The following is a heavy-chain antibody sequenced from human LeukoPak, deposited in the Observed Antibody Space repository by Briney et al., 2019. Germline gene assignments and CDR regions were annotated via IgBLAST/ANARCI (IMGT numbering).Heavy chain of an antibody. CDR2: IYYSGST. V-gene: IGHV4-61*05. J-gene: IGHJ3*02. D-gene: IGHD6-13*01. Sequence: PSETLSLTCAVSGASISSSNYYWGWVRQSPGKGLEWIGYIYYSGSTNYNPSLKSRVTISVDTSKNQFSLKLSSVTAADTAVYYCARGYSGSPFDIWGQGTMVTVSS. CDR1: GASISSSNYY. CDR3: ARGYSGSPFDI.